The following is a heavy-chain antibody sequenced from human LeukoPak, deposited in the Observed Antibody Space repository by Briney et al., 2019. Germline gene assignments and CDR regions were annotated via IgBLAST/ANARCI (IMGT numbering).Heavy chain of an antibody. J-gene: IGHJ4*02. Sequence: GGSLRLSCAASGFTFTSYAMSWVRQAPGKGLEWVSGISTSGGSTYYADSVKGRITISRDNSKNTLYLQMDSLRAEDTAVYYCAKTFLSTLYYFDYWGQGTLVTVSS. D-gene: IGHD3-3*02. V-gene: IGHV3-23*01. CDR3: AKTFLSTLYYFDY. CDR2: ISTSGGST. CDR1: GFTFTSYA.